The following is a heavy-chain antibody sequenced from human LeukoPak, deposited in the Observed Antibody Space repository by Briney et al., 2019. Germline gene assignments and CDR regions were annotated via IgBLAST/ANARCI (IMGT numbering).Heavy chain of an antibody. V-gene: IGHV4-34*01. Sequence: SETLSLTCAVYGGSFSGYYWSWIRQPPGKGLEWIGEINHSGSTNYNPSLKSRVTISVDTSKDQFSLRLSSVTAADTAVYYCARVLEGSSGQHWYFDLWGRGTLVTVSS. CDR2: INHSGST. CDR1: GGSFSGYY. J-gene: IGHJ2*01. CDR3: ARVLEGSSGQHWYFDL. D-gene: IGHD6-19*01.